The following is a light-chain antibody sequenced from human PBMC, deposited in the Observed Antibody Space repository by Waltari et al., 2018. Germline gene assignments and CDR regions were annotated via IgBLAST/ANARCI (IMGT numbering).Light chain of an antibody. CDR1: IGYTSYA. Sequence: QLLVTQSPSASAPLVASAKPTCPLSIGYTSYAIAWHQHQSEKVPRSLMSVNSDGAHTKWDGIPDGFSAASSGAELYLTIYSLQSEDEADYYYQTCDTNIVVFGRETKVTGL. CDR2: VNSDGAH. J-gene: IGLJ2*01. V-gene: IGLV4-69*01. CDR3: QTCDTNIVV.